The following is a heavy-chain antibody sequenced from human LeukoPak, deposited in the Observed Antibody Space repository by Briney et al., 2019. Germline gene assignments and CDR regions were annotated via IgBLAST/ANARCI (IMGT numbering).Heavy chain of an antibody. CDR2: ISHDGSNK. CDR1: GVTFGSYA. Sequence: GGSLRLSCAASGVTFGSYAMHWVRQAPGKGLEWVAVISHDGSNKYYADSVKGRFTISRDNSKNTLYLQMNSLRAEDTAVYSCARASDGMDVWGQGTTVTVSS. CDR3: ARASDGMDV. J-gene: IGHJ6*02. V-gene: IGHV3-30-3*01.